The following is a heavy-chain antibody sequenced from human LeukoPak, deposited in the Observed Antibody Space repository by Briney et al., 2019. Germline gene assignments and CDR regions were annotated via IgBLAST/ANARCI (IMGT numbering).Heavy chain of an antibody. Sequence: PGESLRLSCAASGFTFSSYEMNWVRQAPGKGLEWVSYISSSGSTIYYADSVKGRFTISRDNAKNSLYLQMNSLRAEDTAVYYCARGSTYYYGSGSLYWGQGTLVNVSS. CDR3: ARGSTYYYGSGSLY. CDR2: ISSSGSTI. CDR1: GFTFSSYE. V-gene: IGHV3-48*03. J-gene: IGHJ4*02. D-gene: IGHD3-10*01.